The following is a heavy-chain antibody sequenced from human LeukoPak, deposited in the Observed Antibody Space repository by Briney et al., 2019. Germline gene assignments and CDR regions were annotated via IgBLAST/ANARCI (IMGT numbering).Heavy chain of an antibody. J-gene: IGHJ4*02. D-gene: IGHD1-1*01. CDR3: AKDGGPTVFYYFDS. CDR1: GFTFSSYS. V-gene: IGHV3-30*02. Sequence: GGSLRLSCAASGFTFSSYSMHWVRQAPGKGLEWVAFIRYDGSNKFYADSVKGRFTISRDNSKNTLYLQMNSLRAEDTAAYYCAKDGGPTVFYYFDSWGQGTLVTVSS. CDR2: IRYDGSNK.